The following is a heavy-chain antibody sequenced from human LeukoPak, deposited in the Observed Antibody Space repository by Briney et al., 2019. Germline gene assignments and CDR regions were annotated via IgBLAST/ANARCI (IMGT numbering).Heavy chain of an antibody. Sequence: PSETLSLTCAVSGGSISSGGYSWSWIRQPPGKGLEWIGYIYHSGSTYYNPSLKSRVTISVDRSKNQFSLKLSSVTAADTAVYYCARSCCVWLLQYYYYGMDVWGQGTTVTVSS. CDR1: GGSISSGGYS. V-gene: IGHV4-30-2*01. CDR2: IYHSGST. D-gene: IGHD3-22*01. CDR3: ARSCCVWLLQYYYYGMDV. J-gene: IGHJ6*02.